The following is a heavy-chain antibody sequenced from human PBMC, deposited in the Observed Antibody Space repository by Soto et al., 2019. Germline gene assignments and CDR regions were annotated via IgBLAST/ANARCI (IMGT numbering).Heavy chain of an antibody. Sequence: PSETLSLTCTVSGGSISSGSYYWSWIRQPPGKGLEWIGYIYYSGSTNYNPSLKSRVTISVDTSKNQFSLKLSSVTAADTAVYYCARGWFWGLADYWGQGTLVTVSS. CDR1: GGSISSGSYY. J-gene: IGHJ4*02. CDR2: IYYSGST. CDR3: ARGWFWGLADY. D-gene: IGHD3-10*01. V-gene: IGHV4-61*01.